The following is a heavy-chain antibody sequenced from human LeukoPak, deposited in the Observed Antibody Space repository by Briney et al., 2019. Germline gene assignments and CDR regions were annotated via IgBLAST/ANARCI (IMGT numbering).Heavy chain of an antibody. J-gene: IGHJ6*02. CDR1: GFTFSSYS. CDR3: ARDGEYCSSTSCYGADPYYYYGMDV. CDR2: ISSSSSYI. V-gene: IGHV3-21*01. D-gene: IGHD2-2*01. Sequence: GGSLRLSCAASGFTFSSYSMNWVRQAPGKGLEWASSISSSSSYIYYADSVKGRFTISRDNAKNSLYLQMNSLRAEDTAVYYCARDGEYCSSTSCYGADPYYYYGMDVWGQGTTVTVSS.